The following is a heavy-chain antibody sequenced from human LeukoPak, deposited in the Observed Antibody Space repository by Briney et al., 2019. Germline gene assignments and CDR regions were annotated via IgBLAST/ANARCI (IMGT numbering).Heavy chain of an antibody. CDR3: ARVGWELGPLGY. Sequence: GGSLRLSCTASGFTFSGYAMHWVRQAPGKGLEWVAVISSDGSHKYYADSVKGRLTISRDNSKNTLYLQMNSLRAEDTAVYYCARVGWELGPLGYWGQGTLVTVSS. V-gene: IGHV3-30-3*01. CDR1: GFTFSGYA. CDR2: ISSDGSHK. J-gene: IGHJ4*02. D-gene: IGHD1-26*01.